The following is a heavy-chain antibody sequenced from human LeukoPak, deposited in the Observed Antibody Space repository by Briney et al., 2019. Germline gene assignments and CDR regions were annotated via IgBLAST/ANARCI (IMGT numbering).Heavy chain of an antibody. CDR2: IKQDRSEK. Sequence: GGSLRLSCAASGFTFSNYWMSWVRQAPGKGLEWVANIKQDRSEKYYVDSVKGRFTISRDNAKNSLYLQMTSLRAEDTAVYYCARAGSGRSPDWFDPWGQGTLVTVSS. D-gene: IGHD1-26*01. CDR1: GFTFSNYW. V-gene: IGHV3-7*01. CDR3: ARAGSGRSPDWFDP. J-gene: IGHJ5*02.